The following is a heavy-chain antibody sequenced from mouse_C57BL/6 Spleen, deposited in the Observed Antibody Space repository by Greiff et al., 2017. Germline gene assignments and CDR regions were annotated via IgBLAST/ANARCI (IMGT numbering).Heavy chain of an antibody. V-gene: IGHV1-4*01. D-gene: IGHD2-5*01. Sequence: VQLQQSGAELARPGASVKMSCKASGYTFTSYTMHWVKQRPGQGLEWIGYINPSSGYTKYNQKFKDKATLTADKSSSTAYMQLSSLTSEDSAVYYCARYYSNYEGAMDYGGQGTSVTVSS. CDR1: GYTFTSYT. CDR3: ARYYSNYEGAMDY. CDR2: INPSSGYT. J-gene: IGHJ4*01.